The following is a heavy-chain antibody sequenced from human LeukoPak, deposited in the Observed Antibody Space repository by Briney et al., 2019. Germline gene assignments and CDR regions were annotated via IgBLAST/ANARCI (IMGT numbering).Heavy chain of an antibody. V-gene: IGHV4-59*08. D-gene: IGHD2/OR15-2a*01. Sequence: SETLSLTCAVSGGSIVGYYWSWIRQPPGKGLEWIGYIYYSGSTNYNPSLKSRVTISVDTSKNQFSLKLSSVTAADTAVYYCATYSTTPYAFDIWGQGTMVTVSS. CDR2: IYYSGST. CDR3: ATYSTTPYAFDI. J-gene: IGHJ3*02. CDR1: GGSIVGYY.